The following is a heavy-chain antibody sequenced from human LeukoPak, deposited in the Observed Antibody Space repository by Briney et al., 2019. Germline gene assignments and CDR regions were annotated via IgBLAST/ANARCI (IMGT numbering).Heavy chain of an antibody. CDR1: GFTFSSYG. CDR3: ASGGGGSSRVDI. D-gene: IGHD2-15*01. J-gene: IGHJ3*02. V-gene: IGHV3-33*01. Sequence: GGSLRLSCAASGFTFSSYGMHWVRQAPGKGLEWVAVIWYDGSNKYYADSVKGRFTISRDNSKNTLYLQMNSPIAEDTAVYYCASGGGGSSRVDIWGQGTMVTVSS. CDR2: IWYDGSNK.